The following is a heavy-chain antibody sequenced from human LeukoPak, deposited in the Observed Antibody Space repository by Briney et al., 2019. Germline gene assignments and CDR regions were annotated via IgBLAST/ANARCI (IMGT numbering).Heavy chain of an antibody. CDR1: EYTFTSYD. V-gene: IGHV1-18*01. D-gene: IGHD3-10*01. CDR2: MNPNSGNT. CDR3: ARDQAPRSIRHYGSGSYYLVRFDP. Sequence: GASVKVSCKASEYTFTSYDINWVRQATGQGLEWMGWMNPNSGNTNYAQKLQGRVTMTTDTSTSTAYMELRSLRSDDTAVYYCARDQAPRSIRHYGSGSYYLVRFDPWGQGTLVTVSS. J-gene: IGHJ5*02.